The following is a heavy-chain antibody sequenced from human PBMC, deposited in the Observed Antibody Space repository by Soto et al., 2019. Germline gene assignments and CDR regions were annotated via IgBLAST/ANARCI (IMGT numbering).Heavy chain of an antibody. J-gene: IGHJ4*02. Sequence: GGSLRLSCAASGFTFSDHYMDWVRQAPGKGLQWVGRTRNKADSYTTEYAASVKGRFTISRDDSKNSLYLQMNSLKTEDTAVYYCAKDANWGQGTLVTVSS. CDR1: GFTFSDHY. CDR2: TRNKADSYTT. CDR3: AKDAN. V-gene: IGHV3-72*01.